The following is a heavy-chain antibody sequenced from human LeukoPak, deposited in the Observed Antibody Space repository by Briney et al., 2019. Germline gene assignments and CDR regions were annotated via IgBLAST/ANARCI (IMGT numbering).Heavy chain of an antibody. Sequence: GGSLRLSCAASGFTFSSYAMSWVRQAPGEGLEWVSAISGSGGRYYAESVKGRFTISRDNSKNTLYLQMNSLRAEDTAVYYCAKDLATTSFDYWGQGTLVTVSS. CDR3: AKDLATTSFDY. V-gene: IGHV3-23*01. CDR2: ISGSGGR. D-gene: IGHD5-12*01. CDR1: GFTFSSYA. J-gene: IGHJ4*02.